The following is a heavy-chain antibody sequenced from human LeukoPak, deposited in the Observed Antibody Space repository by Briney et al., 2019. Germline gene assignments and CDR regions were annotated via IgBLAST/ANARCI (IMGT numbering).Heavy chain of an antibody. CDR2: ISYDGSNK. V-gene: IGHV3-30-3*01. J-gene: IGHJ4*02. Sequence: GGSLRLSCAASGLTFSSYAMHWVRQAPGKGLEWVAVISYDGSNKYYADSVKGRFTISRDNSKNTLYLQMNSLRAGDTAVYYCASGSRYFDYWGQGTLVTVSS. CDR3: ASGSRYFDY. CDR1: GLTFSSYA.